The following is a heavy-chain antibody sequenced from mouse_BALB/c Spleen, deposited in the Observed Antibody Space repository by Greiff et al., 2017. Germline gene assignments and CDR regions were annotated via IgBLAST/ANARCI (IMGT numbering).Heavy chain of an antibody. CDR1: GYAFTNYL. V-gene: IGHV1-54*01. Sequence: QVKLQQSGAELVRPGTSVKVSCKASGYAFTNYLIEWVKQRPGQGLEWIGVINPGSGGTNYNEKFKGKATLTADKSSSTAYMQLSSLTSDDSAVYFCARSGYSYWYFDVWGAGTTVTVSS. D-gene: IGHD1-2*01. CDR2: INPGSGGT. J-gene: IGHJ1*01. CDR3: ARSGYSYWYFDV.